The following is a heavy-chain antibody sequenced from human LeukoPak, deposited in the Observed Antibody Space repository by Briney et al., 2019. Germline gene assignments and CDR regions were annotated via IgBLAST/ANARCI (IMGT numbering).Heavy chain of an antibody. CDR2: IRYDGSNK. J-gene: IGHJ5*02. CDR1: GFTFSSYA. V-gene: IGHV3-30*02. CDR3: AKDNHRYCSGGSCSNWFDP. Sequence: GGSLRLSCAASGFTFSSYAMHWVRQAPGKGLEWVAFIRYDGSNKYYADPVKGRFTISRDNSKNTLYLQMNSLRAEDTAVYYCAKDNHRYCSGGSCSNWFDPWGQGTLVTVSS. D-gene: IGHD2-15*01.